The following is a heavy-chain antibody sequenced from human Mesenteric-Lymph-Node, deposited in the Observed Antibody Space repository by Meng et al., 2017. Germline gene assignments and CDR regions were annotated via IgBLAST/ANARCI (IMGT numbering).Heavy chain of an antibody. Sequence: GESLKISCAASGFTFSSYSMNWVRQAPGKGLEWVSAISATGGSTYYADSVKGRFTISRDNSKNTLYLQMNSLRAEDTAVYDCARDYGDYDLDYWGQGTLVTVSS. D-gene: IGHD4-17*01. V-gene: IGHV3-23*01. CDR1: GFTFSSYS. J-gene: IGHJ4*02. CDR2: ISATGGST. CDR3: ARDYGDYDLDY.